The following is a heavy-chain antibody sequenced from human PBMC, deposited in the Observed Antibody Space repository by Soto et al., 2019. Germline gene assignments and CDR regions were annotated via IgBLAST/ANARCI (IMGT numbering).Heavy chain of an antibody. CDR3: AGIFGVVTINSYYYGMDV. D-gene: IGHD3-3*01. CDR1: GYTLTELS. Sequence: ASVKVSCKVSGYTLTELSMHWVRQAPGKGLEWMGGFDPEDGETIYAQKFQGRVTMTADESTSTAYMELSSLRSEDTAVYYCAGIFGVVTINSYYYGMDVWGQGTTVTVSS. V-gene: IGHV1-24*01. CDR2: FDPEDGET. J-gene: IGHJ6*02.